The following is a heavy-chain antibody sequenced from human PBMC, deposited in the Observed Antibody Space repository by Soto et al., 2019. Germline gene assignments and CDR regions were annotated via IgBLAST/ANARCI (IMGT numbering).Heavy chain of an antibody. V-gene: IGHV3-49*04. CDR1: GFTFGDYA. J-gene: IGHJ5*02. D-gene: IGHD1-26*01. CDR2: IRSKAYGGTT. CDR3: TRDQVGVTADWFDP. Sequence: GGSLRLSCTASGFTFGDYAMSWVRQAPGKGLEWVGFIRSKAYGGTTEYAASVKGRFTISRDDSKSIAYLQMNSLKTEDTAVYYCTRDQVGVTADWFDPWGQGTLVTVS.